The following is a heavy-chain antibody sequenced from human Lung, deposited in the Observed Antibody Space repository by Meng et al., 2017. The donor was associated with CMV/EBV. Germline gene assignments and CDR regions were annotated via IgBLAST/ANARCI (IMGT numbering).Heavy chain of an antibody. CDR1: GFTVSSNY. Sequence: ETLSLTCAASGFTVSSNYMSWVRQAPGKGLEWVSVIYSGASTYYADSVKGRFTISRDNSKNTLYLQMNSLRAEDTAVYYCARGSSREIWTQSVDYWGQGTLVTVSS. CDR3: ARGSSREIWTQSVDY. J-gene: IGHJ4*02. D-gene: IGHD2-2*01. V-gene: IGHV3-66*02. CDR2: IYSGAST.